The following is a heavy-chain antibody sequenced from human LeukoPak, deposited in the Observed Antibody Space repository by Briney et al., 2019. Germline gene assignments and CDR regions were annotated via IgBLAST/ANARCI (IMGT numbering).Heavy chain of an antibody. D-gene: IGHD6-6*01. CDR2: IYYSGST. V-gene: IGHV4-61*01. CDR1: GGSISSSSYY. CDR3: ARGDSSSSIYYYYYMDV. Sequence: SETLSLTCTVSGGSISSSSYYWSWIRQPPGKGLEWIGYIYYSGSTNYNPSLKSRVTISVDTSKNQFSLKLSSVTAADTAVYYCARGDSSSSIYYYYYMDVWGKGTTVTVSS. J-gene: IGHJ6*03.